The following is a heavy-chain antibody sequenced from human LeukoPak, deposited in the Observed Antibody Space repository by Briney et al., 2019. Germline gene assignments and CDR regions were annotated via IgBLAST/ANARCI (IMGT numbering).Heavy chain of an antibody. CDR2: IYYSGGT. J-gene: IGHJ4*02. CDR1: GGSISSGDW. Sequence: PSETLSLTCAVSGGSISSGDWWIWVRQPPGKGLEWIGEIYYSGGTNYNPSLKSRVTISVDTSKNQFSLRPTSVTAADTAVYYCARHSISGYALDYWGQGSRVTVSS. V-gene: IGHV4-4*02. CDR3: ARHSISGYALDY. D-gene: IGHD5-12*01.